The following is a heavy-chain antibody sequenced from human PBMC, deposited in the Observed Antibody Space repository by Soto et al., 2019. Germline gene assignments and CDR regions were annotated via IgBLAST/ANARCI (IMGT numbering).Heavy chain of an antibody. V-gene: IGHV4-61*01. CDR1: GGSVSSGSYQ. Sequence: SETLSLTCTVSGGSVSSGSYQWTWIRQPPGKGLEWIGYIHVSGSTNDNPSLKGRVTMSIDTSKNQFSLKLSSVTAADTAVYYCERDGQGMDVWGQGTKVTVSS. CDR3: ERDGQGMDV. CDR2: IHVSGST. J-gene: IGHJ6*02.